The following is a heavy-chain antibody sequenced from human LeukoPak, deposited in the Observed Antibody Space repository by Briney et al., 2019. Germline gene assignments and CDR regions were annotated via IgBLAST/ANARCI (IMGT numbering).Heavy chain of an antibody. V-gene: IGHV3-33*01. CDR3: ARTGYCSSTSCLRGLDY. Sequence: GGSLRLSCAASGFTFSSYGMHWVRLAPGKGLEWVAVIWYDGSNKYYADSVKGRFTISRDNSKNTLYLQMNSLRAEDTAVYYCARTGYCSSTSCLRGLDYWGQGTLVTVSS. CDR1: GFTFSSYG. D-gene: IGHD2-2*01. CDR2: IWYDGSNK. J-gene: IGHJ4*02.